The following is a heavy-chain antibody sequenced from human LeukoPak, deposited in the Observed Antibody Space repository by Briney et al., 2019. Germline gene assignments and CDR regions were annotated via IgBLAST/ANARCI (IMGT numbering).Heavy chain of an antibody. J-gene: IGHJ4*02. Sequence: GASVKVSCKASGYTFTDSYMYWVRLAPGQGLEWLGWINPNSGGTKYAQKFQGRVTMTRDTSINTAYMEPSSLRFDDTAIYYCARTTTLTSLFDYWGQGTLVTVSS. CDR1: GYTFTDSY. D-gene: IGHD4-17*01. V-gene: IGHV1-2*02. CDR2: INPNSGGT. CDR3: ARTTTLTSLFDY.